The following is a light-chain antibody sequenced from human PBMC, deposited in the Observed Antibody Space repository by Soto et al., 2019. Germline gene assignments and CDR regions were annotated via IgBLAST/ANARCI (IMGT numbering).Light chain of an antibody. CDR2: EDN. CDR1: SSDVGSYNL. V-gene: IGLV2-23*01. J-gene: IGLJ2*01. Sequence: QSALTQPASVSGSPGQSITISCTGTSSDVGSYNLVSWYQQHPGKAPKVMIFEDNKRPSGVSNRFSGSKSGNTASLTISGLQAEDEAHYYCCTYVDSRTLVFGGGTKVTVL. CDR3: CTYVDSRTLV.